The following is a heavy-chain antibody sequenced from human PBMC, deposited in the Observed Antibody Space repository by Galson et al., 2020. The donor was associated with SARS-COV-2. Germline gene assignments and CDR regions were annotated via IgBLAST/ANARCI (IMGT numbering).Heavy chain of an antibody. CDR1: GFTFSSSA. V-gene: IGHV3-30*04. D-gene: IGHD6-13*01. J-gene: IGHJ4*02. Sequence: GGSLRLSCRASGFTFSSSAMHWVRQAPGKGLEWVAIISYDGTKRYNLDSVKGRFTISRDNSKNTLYLQMDSLTTEDTAVYYCARETDEYTSSWYDYWGQGTLVTVSS. CDR3: ARETDEYTSSWYDY. CDR2: ISYDGTKR.